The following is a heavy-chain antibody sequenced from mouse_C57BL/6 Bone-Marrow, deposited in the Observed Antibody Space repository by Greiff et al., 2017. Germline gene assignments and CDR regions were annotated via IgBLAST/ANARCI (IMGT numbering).Heavy chain of an antibody. D-gene: IGHD1-1*01. V-gene: IGHV1-82*01. CDR2: IYPGAGAT. CDR1: GYAFSSSW. CDR3: AREITTVPMWYFDY. Sequence: QVQLQQSGPELVKPGASVKISCKASGYAFSSSWMHWVKQRPGKGLEWIGRIYPGAGATNYNGKFKGKATLTADKSSSAAYMQLSSLTSEDSAVXFGAREITTVPMWYFDYGGQGTTLTVSS. J-gene: IGHJ2*01.